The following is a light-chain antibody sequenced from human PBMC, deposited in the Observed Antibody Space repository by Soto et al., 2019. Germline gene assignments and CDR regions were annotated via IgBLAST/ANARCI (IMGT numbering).Light chain of an antibody. Sequence: EIVLTQSPGTLSLSPGERAALSCRASQSVSSSYLAWYQQKPGQAPRLLIYGVSTRATDIPDRFSGSGSGTDFTLTISRLEPEDFAVYYCQQYGTSPWTFDQGTKVEIK. CDR2: GVS. CDR3: QQYGTSPWT. V-gene: IGKV3-20*01. J-gene: IGKJ1*01. CDR1: QSVSSSY.